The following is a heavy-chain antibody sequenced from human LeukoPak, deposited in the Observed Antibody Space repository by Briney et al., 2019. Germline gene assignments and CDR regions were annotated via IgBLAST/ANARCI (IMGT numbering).Heavy chain of an antibody. CDR3: ARDSFWAFDI. CDR2: ISSSGSTI. CDR1: GFTFSDYY. J-gene: IGHJ3*02. V-gene: IGHV3-11*04. D-gene: IGHD3-3*01. Sequence: GGSLRLSCAASGFTFSDYYMSWIRQAPGKGLEWVSYISSSGSTIYYADSVKGRFTISRDNAKNSLFLQMSSLRAEDTAFYYCARDSFWAFDIWGQGTMVTVAS.